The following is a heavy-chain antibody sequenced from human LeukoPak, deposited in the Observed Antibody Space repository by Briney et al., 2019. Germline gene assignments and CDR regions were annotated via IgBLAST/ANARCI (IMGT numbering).Heavy chain of an antibody. CDR1: GGTFSSYA. CDR2: IIPIFGTA. CDR3: ARRGILTGFLFDY. J-gene: IGHJ4*02. V-gene: IGHV1-69*13. Sequence: GASVKVSCKASGGTFSSYAISWVRQAPGQGLEWMGGIIPIFGTANYAQKFQGRVTITADESTSTAYMVLSSLRSEDTAVYYCARRGILTGFLFDYWGQGTLVTVSS. D-gene: IGHD3-9*01.